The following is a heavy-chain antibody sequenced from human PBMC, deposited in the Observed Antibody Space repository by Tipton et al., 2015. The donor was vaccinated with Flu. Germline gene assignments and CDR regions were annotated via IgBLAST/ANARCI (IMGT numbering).Heavy chain of an antibody. J-gene: IGHJ5*02. CDR2: TYYRSKWYY. CDR3: ARRDYSNYVSDPKSWFDP. CDR1: GDSVSSNRAA. V-gene: IGHV6-1*01. Sequence: GLVKPSQTLSLTCAISGDSVSSNRAAWNWIRQSPSRGLEWLGRTYYRSKWYYHYALSVKSRITVNPDTSKNQVSLQLNSVTPEDTAVYYCARRDYSNYVSDPKSWFDPWGQGTLVAVSS. D-gene: IGHD4-11*01.